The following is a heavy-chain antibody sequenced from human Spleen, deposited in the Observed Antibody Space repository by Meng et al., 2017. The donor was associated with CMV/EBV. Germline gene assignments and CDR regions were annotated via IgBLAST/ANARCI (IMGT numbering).Heavy chain of an antibody. J-gene: IGHJ6*02. CDR3: ARGDYYYGLDV. V-gene: IGHV1-2*02. Sequence: CKASGYTFTGYYMHWVRQAPGQGLEWMGWINPNSGGTIYAQRFQGRVTMTRDTSISTAYMELSRLRYDDTAVYSCARGDYYYGLDVWGQGTTVTVSS. CDR1: GYTFTGYY. CDR2: INPNSGGT.